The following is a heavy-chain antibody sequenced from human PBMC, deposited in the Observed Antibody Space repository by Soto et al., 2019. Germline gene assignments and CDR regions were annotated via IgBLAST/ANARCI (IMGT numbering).Heavy chain of an antibody. CDR3: AKEDKSPEY. Sequence: PGGSLRLSCVASGFFLRDFAMSWVRQAPGKGLEWVSAISGSGGTTYYADSVKGRFTISRDNSKNTLYLQMNSLRAEDTAVYYCAKEDKSPEYWGQGTLVTVSS. CDR2: ISGSGGTT. J-gene: IGHJ4*02. CDR1: GFFLRDFA. V-gene: IGHV3-23*01.